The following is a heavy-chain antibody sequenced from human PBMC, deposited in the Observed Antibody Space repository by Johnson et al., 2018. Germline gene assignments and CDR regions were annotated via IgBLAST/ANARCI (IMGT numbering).Heavy chain of an antibody. CDR2: ISHNGGT. J-gene: IGHJ4*02. CDR1: GGSISGHH. CDR3: ARDHNWSYDF. D-gene: IGHD1-1*01. V-gene: IGHV4-59*11. Sequence: QVQLQESGPGLVKPSETLSLTCSVSGGSISGHHWAWIWQPPGKGLERIGFISHNGGTNYNPSLKGRATISVDMSKDQFALTLTSVTAEDTAVYYCARDHNWSYDFWGQGTLVTVSS.